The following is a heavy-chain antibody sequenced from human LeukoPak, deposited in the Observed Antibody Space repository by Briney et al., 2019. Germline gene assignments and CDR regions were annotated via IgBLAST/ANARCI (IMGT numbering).Heavy chain of an antibody. CDR3: AKNKNGMDV. Sequence: QAGGSLRLSCAASGFTFSSYDMHWVRQATGKGLEWVSAIGTAGDTYYPGSVKGRFTISRDNAKNTLYLQMNTLRVEDTAVYYCAKNKNGMDVWGQGTTVTVSS. V-gene: IGHV3-13*01. CDR2: IGTAGDT. J-gene: IGHJ6*02. CDR1: GFTFSSYD.